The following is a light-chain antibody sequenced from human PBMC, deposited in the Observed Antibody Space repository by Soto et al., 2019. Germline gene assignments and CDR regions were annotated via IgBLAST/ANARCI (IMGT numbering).Light chain of an antibody. CDR3: AAWDDSLNGPA. V-gene: IGLV1-44*01. J-gene: IGLJ2*01. CDR2: NNN. Sequence: QSVLTQPPSASGTPGQRVTISCSGSSSNIGGNTVNWYQQLPRTAPKLLIHNNNQRPSGVPDRFSGSKSGASASLAISGLQSEDEADYYCAAWDDSLNGPAFGGGTKLTVL. CDR1: SSNIGGNT.